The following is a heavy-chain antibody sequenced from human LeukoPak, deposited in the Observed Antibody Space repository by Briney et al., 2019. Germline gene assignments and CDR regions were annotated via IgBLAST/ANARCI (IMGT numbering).Heavy chain of an antibody. D-gene: IGHD6-19*01. CDR2: ISYDGSNK. Sequence: GGSLRLSCAASEFTFSTYGMHWVRQAPGKGLEWVAVISYDGSNKYYADSVKGRFTISRDNSKNTLYLQMNSLRAEDTAVYYCAKDPHQWLVRGYFDYWGQGTLVTVSS. V-gene: IGHV3-30*18. CDR3: AKDPHQWLVRGYFDY. CDR1: EFTFSTYG. J-gene: IGHJ4*02.